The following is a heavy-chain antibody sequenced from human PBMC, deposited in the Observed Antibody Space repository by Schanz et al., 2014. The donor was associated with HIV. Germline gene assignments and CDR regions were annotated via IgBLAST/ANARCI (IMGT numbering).Heavy chain of an antibody. J-gene: IGHJ6*02. Sequence: QVQLVQPGAEVKKPGSSVKVSCKASGGTFSSNAISWVRQAPGQGLEWMGGIIPMFGTTKYPQRLQGRVTIIADESTSTAYMELSSLRSADTAVYFCARAAFSSEYYYGMDVWGQGTTVTVSS. V-gene: IGHV1-69*01. CDR1: GGTFSSNA. CDR3: ARAAFSSEYYYGMDV. CDR2: IIPMFGTT. D-gene: IGHD3-3*02.